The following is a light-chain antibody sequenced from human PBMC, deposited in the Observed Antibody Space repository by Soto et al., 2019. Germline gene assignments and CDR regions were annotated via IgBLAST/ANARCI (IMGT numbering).Light chain of an antibody. CDR1: SSNNGSNT. Sequence: QSVLTQPPSASGTPGQRVTISCSGSSSNNGSNTVNWYQQLPGTAPKLLIHANNQRPSGVPDRFSGSKSGTSASLAISWLQSEEADYYCAAWDDSLNGYVFGTGTKVTVL. CDR2: ANN. CDR3: AAWDDSLNGYV. V-gene: IGLV1-44*01. J-gene: IGLJ1*01.